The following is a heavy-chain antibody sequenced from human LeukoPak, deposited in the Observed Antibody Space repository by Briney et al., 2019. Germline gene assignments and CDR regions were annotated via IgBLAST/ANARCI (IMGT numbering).Heavy chain of an antibody. CDR3: AKGKQWLDSPFGY. CDR2: ISGSGGST. J-gene: IGHJ4*02. V-gene: IGHV3-23*01. Sequence: GGPLRLSCAASGFTFSSYAMSWVRQAPGKGLEGVSDISGSGGSTYYEDYVTSRFTISRDNSKNTLYLQMNSLRAEHTAVYYCAKGKQWLDSPFGYWGQGTLVTVSS. D-gene: IGHD6-19*01. CDR1: GFTFSSYA.